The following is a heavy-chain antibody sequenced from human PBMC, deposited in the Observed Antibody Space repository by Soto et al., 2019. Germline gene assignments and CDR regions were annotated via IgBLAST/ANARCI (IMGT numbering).Heavy chain of an antibody. CDR2: ISSSSTTI. CDR3: ATAPYYDSSGYYSHFDY. Sequence: GGSLRLSCATSGFNFSAYNMNWVRQAPGKGLEWVSYISSSSTTIYYADSVKGRFTISRDDAKNSLYLQMNSLRAEDTAVYYCATAPYYDSSGYYSHFDYWGQGTLVTVSS. D-gene: IGHD3-22*01. V-gene: IGHV3-48*01. J-gene: IGHJ4*02. CDR1: GFNFSAYN.